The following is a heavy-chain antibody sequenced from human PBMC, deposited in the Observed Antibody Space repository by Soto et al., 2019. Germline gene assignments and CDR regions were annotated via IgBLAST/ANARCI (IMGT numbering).Heavy chain of an antibody. CDR2: ISGSGGST. CDR1: GFTFSSYA. J-gene: IGHJ5*02. CDR3: AKDPPVVVVAATGSDWFDP. Sequence: LRLSCAASGFTFSSYAISWVRQAPVKGLEWVSAISGSGGSTYYADSVKGRFTISRDNSKNTLYLQMSSLRAEDTAVYYCAKDPPVVVVAATGSDWFDPWGQGTLVTGSS. D-gene: IGHD2-15*01. V-gene: IGHV3-23*01.